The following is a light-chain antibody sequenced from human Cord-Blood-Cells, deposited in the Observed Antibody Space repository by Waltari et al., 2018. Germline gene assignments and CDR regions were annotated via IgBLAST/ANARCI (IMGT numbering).Light chain of an antibody. CDR3: QQYNSYPYN. CDR1: QSNSSW. J-gene: IGKJ2*01. Sequence: DIQMTQSPSTLSASIGDRVTITCRASQSNSSWLAWYQQKPGKAPKLLIYKASSLESWVPSRFSGSGSRTELTLTISSLQTDDFATYYCQQYNSYPYNFGQGTKLEIK. CDR2: KAS. V-gene: IGKV1-5*03.